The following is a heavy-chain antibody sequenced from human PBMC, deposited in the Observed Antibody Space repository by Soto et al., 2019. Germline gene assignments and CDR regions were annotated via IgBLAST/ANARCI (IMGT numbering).Heavy chain of an antibody. Sequence: QVQLVQSGAEVKKPGSSVKVSCKASGGTFSSYTISWVRQAPGQGLEWMGRIIPILGIANYAQKFQGRVTITADKSXSXHYMGVSSLRSEDTAVYYCASLHDSSGYNPRIAFDIWGQGTMVTVSS. CDR3: ASLHDSSGYNPRIAFDI. D-gene: IGHD3-22*01. CDR1: GGTFSSYT. V-gene: IGHV1-69*02. J-gene: IGHJ3*02. CDR2: IIPILGIA.